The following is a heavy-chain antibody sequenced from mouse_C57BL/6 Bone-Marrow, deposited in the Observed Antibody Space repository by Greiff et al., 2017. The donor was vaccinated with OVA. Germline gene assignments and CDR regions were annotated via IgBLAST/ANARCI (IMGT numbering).Heavy chain of an antibody. CDR1: GFTFSDYY. J-gene: IGHJ1*03. V-gene: IGHV5-16*01. Sequence: EVKLEESEGGLVQPGSSMKLSCTASGFTFSDYYMAWVRQVPEKGLEWVANINYDGSSTYYLDSLKSRFIISRDNAKNILYLQMSSLKSEDTATYYCARALLLRGYFDVWGTGTTVTVSS. D-gene: IGHD1-1*01. CDR3: ARALLLRGYFDV. CDR2: INYDGSST.